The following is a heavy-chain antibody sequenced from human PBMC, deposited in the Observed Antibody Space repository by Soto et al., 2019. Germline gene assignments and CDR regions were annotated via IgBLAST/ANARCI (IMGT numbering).Heavy chain of an antibody. V-gene: IGHV3-30*03. D-gene: IGHD3-16*01. J-gene: IGHJ4*02. CDR2: VSDDGITT. Sequence: QVRLVESGGGVVQPGRSLRLSCAASGFTFSGYGMHWVRQAPGKGLQWVAVVSDDGITTYYAESVKGRFTVSRDSSKNSLYLQMNSLRTEDTAVYYCAREGDHLIGPDAYSFDYCRQATLVTVSS. CDR3: AREGDHLIGPDAYSFDY. CDR1: GFTFSGYG.